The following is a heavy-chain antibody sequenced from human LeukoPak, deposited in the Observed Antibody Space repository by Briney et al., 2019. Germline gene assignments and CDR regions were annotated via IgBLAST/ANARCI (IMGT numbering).Heavy chain of an antibody. Sequence: GASVKVSCKASGYTFTSYGISWVRQAPGQGLEWMGWISAYNGNTNYAQKLQGRVTMTTDTSTSTAYMELRSLRSDDTAVYYCARDLVAGRTVRPRDAFDIWGQGTMVTVSS. CDR1: GYTFTSYG. J-gene: IGHJ3*02. D-gene: IGHD5-12*01. V-gene: IGHV1-18*01. CDR2: ISAYNGNT. CDR3: ARDLVAGRTVRPRDAFDI.